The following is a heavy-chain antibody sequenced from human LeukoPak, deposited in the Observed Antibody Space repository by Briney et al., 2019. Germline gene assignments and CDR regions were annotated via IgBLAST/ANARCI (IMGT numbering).Heavy chain of an antibody. J-gene: IGHJ6*02. V-gene: IGHV4-39*07. CDR2: IYYSGST. CDR1: GGSISSSSYY. D-gene: IGHD3-3*01. CDR3: ARVNGDDFWSGYWYYYGMDV. Sequence: SETLSLPCTVSGGSISSSSYYWGWIRQPPGKGLEWIESIYYSGSTYYNPSLKSRVTISVDTSKNQFSLKLSSVTAADTAVYYCARVNGDDFWSGYWYYYGMDVWGQGTTVTVSS.